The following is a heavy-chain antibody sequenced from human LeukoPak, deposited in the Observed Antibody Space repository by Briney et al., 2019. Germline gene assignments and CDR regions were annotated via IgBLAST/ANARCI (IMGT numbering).Heavy chain of an antibody. V-gene: IGHV4-59*01. CDR3: AREGRLGYCSGGSSYSSGSGLDY. J-gene: IGHJ4*02. D-gene: IGHD2-15*01. Sequence: SETLSLTCTVSGGSISSYYWSWIRQPPGKGLEWIGYIYYSGSTNYNPSLKSRVTISVDTSKNQFSLKLSPVTAADTAVYYCAREGRLGYCSGGSSYSSGSGLDYWGQGTLVTVSS. CDR2: IYYSGST. CDR1: GGSISSYY.